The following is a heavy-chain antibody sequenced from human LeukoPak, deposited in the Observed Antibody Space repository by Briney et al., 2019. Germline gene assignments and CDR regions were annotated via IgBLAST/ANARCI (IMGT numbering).Heavy chain of an antibody. Sequence: GASVKVSCKASGYTFTSYGISWVRQAPGQGLEWMGWISAYNGNTNYAQKPQGRVTMTTDTSTSTAYMELRSLRSDDTAVYYCARLRGGKQLDYYYYMDVWGKGTTVTVSS. J-gene: IGHJ6*03. D-gene: IGHD6-13*01. CDR3: ARLRGGKQLDYYYYMDV. CDR1: GYTFTSYG. CDR2: ISAYNGNT. V-gene: IGHV1-18*01.